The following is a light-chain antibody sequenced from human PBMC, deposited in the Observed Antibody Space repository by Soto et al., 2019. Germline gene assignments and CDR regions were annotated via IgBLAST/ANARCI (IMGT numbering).Light chain of an antibody. CDR1: QSISSW. CDR3: QQYNSYSWT. J-gene: IGKJ1*01. CDR2: DAS. Sequence: DIQMTQSPSTLSASVGDRVTITCRASQSISSWLAWYQQKPGKAPKLLIYDASSLESGVPLGFSGSASRTQFTLTISSLQPDDFATYYCQQYNSYSWTFGQGTKVEIK. V-gene: IGKV1-5*01.